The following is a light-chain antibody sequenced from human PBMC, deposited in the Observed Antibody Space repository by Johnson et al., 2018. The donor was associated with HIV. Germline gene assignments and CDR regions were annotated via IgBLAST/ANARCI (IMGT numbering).Light chain of an antibody. CDR2: ENN. CDR3: LAWDSSLSAYV. V-gene: IGLV1-41*01. J-gene: IGLJ1*01. Sequence: QSVLTQPPSVSAAPGQKVTISCSGSSSNIANNYVSWYQQHPGTAPKLLIYENNNRPSGIPVRFSGSQSGTSATLGITGLWPEDEADYYCLAWDSSLSAYVFGTVTKVTVL. CDR1: SSNIANNY.